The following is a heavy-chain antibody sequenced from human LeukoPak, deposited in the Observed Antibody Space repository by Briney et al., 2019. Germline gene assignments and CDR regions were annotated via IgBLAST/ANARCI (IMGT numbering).Heavy chain of an antibody. V-gene: IGHV4-61*02. CDR2: IYTSGST. J-gene: IGHJ4*02. CDR3: ARDPDY. Sequence: SSETLSLTCTVSGGSISSGSYYWSWIRQPAGKGLEWIGRIYTSGSTNYNPSLKSRVTISVDTSKNQFSLKLSSVTAADTAVYYCARDPDYWGQGILVTVSS. CDR1: GGSISSGSYY.